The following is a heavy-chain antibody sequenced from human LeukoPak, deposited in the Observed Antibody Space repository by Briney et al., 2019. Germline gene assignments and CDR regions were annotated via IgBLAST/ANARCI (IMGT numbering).Heavy chain of an antibody. V-gene: IGHV4-59*08. CDR3: ARGRYDTSGYPDDY. J-gene: IGHJ4*02. CDR2: IYYSGST. D-gene: IGHD3-22*01. CDR1: GGSITSYY. Sequence: SETLSLTCTVSGGSITSYYWGWFPQPPGKGLEWIGYIYYSGSTNYNPSLKSRVTRSVETSKNQFSLKLSSVTAADTAVYYCARGRYDTSGYPDDYWGEGTLVTVSS.